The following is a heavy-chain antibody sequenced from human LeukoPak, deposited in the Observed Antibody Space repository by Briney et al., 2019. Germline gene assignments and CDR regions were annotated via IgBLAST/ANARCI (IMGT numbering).Heavy chain of an antibody. CDR1: GFTFSSYA. CDR3: AKSPYGSSGSFNFDY. V-gene: IGHV3-23*01. J-gene: IGHJ4*02. D-gene: IGHD3-22*01. CDR2: ISGSGGST. Sequence: GGSLRLSCAAPGFTFSSYAMSWVRQAPGKGLEWVSAISGSGGSTYYADSVKGRFTISRDNSKNTLYLQMNSLRAEDTAVYYCAKSPYGSSGSFNFDYWGQGTLVTVSS.